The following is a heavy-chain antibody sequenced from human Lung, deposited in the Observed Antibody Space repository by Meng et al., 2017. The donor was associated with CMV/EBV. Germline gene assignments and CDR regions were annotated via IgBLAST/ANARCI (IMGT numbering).Heavy chain of an antibody. V-gene: IGHV2-5*02. CDR3: AHRPKYYASGGHGWFDP. Sequence: SGPTLVXPTQTLTQTCAFSGVSLSTSGVGVGWIRQPPGKALEWLALIYWDDDKRYSPSLRSRLTITKDTSKNQVVLTKTKMDPVDTATYYGAHRPKYYASGGHGWFDPWGQGTLVTVSS. J-gene: IGHJ5*02. D-gene: IGHD3-10*01. CDR2: IYWDDDK. CDR1: GVSLSTSGVG.